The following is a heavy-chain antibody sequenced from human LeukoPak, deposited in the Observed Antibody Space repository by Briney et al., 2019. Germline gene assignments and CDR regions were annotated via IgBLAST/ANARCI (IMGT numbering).Heavy chain of an antibody. V-gene: IGHV3-23*01. D-gene: IGHD2-21*02. Sequence: SSETLSLTCTVSGGSVSSSSYYWGWIRQPPGKGLEWVSAISGSGGSTYYADSVKGRFTISRDNSKNTLYLQMNSLRAEDTAVYYCAKLVTRFTGVHEYFQHWGQGTLVTVSS. CDR2: ISGSGGST. CDR1: GGSVSSSSYY. CDR3: AKLVTRFTGVHEYFQH. J-gene: IGHJ1*01.